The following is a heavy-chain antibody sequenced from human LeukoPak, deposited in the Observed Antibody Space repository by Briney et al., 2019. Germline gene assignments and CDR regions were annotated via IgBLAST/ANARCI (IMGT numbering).Heavy chain of an antibody. CDR3: ARVPAEDSSGWYWYYYYYMDV. D-gene: IGHD6-19*01. CDR2: MNPNSGNT. J-gene: IGHJ6*03. Sequence: ASVKVSCKASGYTFTSYGISWVRQAPGQGLEWMGWMNPNSGNTGYAQKFQGRVTITRNTSISTAYMELSSLRSEDTAVYYCARVPAEDSSGWYWYYYYYMDVWGKGTTVTVSS. CDR1: GYTFTSYG. V-gene: IGHV1-8*03.